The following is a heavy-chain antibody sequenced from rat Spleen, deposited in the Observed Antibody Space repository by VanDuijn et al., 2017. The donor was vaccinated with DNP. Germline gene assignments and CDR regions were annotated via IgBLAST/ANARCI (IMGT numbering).Heavy chain of an antibody. J-gene: IGHJ1*01. D-gene: IGHD1-6*01. CDR1: GYSITSNY. CDR2: ISYSGST. Sequence: EVQLQESGPGLVKPSQSLSLTCSVTGYSITSNYWGWIRKFPGNKMEWIGHISYSGSTSYNPSLKSRISITRDTSKNQFFLQLNSVTTEDTATYYCARIMYTTDYYYPYWYFDFWGPGTMVTVSS. V-gene: IGHV3-1*01. CDR3: ARIMYTTDYYYPYWYFDF.